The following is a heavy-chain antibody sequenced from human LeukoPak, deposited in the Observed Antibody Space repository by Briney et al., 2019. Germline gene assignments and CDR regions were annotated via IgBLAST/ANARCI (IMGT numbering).Heavy chain of an antibody. D-gene: IGHD2-2*01. CDR1: GYTFTSYA. CDR3: ARVRPERYCSSTSCQQFDY. J-gene: IGHJ4*02. Sequence: GASVKVSCKASGYTFTSYALNWVRQAPGQGLEWMGWINPNTGNPTYAQGFTGRFVFSLDTSVSTTYLQISSLKAEDTAVYYCARVRPERYCSSTSCQQFDYWGQGTLVTVSS. V-gene: IGHV7-4-1*02. CDR2: INPNTGNP.